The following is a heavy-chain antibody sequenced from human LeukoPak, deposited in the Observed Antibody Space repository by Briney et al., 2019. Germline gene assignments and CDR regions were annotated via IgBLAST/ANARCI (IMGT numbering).Heavy chain of an antibody. Sequence: ASVKVSCKASGYTFTGYYMHWVRQAPGQGLEWMGWINPNSGGPNYAQKFQGRVTMTRDTSISTAYMELRRLRSDETAVYYCARLVQRPIVRGGGMDVWGKGTTVTVSS. CDR3: ARLVQRPIVRGGGMDV. CDR2: INPNSGGP. V-gene: IGHV1-2*02. CDR1: GYTFTGYY. J-gene: IGHJ6*03. D-gene: IGHD2-8*01.